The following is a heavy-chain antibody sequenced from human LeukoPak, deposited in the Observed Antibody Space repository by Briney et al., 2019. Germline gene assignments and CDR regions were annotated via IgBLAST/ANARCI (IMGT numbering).Heavy chain of an antibody. CDR2: IYSGGTT. CDR1: GFTVSTNY. CDR3: ARSGGRGYCPHYFDY. D-gene: IGHD3-22*01. V-gene: IGHV3-53*01. Sequence: PGGSLRLSCAASGFTVSTNYMSWVRQAPGKGLEWVSVIYSGGTTYYADSVKGRFTISRDNSKNTLYLQMNSLRAEDTAVYYCARSGGRGYCPHYFDYWGQGTLVTVSS. J-gene: IGHJ4*02.